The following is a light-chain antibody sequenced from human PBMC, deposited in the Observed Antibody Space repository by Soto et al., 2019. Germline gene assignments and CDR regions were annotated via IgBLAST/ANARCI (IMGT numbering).Light chain of an antibody. CDR3: QQYNNWPPWT. CDR2: GAS. Sequence: EIVMTQFPATLSVSPGERATLSCRASQNVSSNLAWYQQKPGLAPRLLIYGASTRATGIPARFSGSGSGTQFTLTISSLQSEDFAVYYCQQYNNWPPWTFGQGTKVDTK. CDR1: QNVSSN. V-gene: IGKV3-15*01. J-gene: IGKJ1*01.